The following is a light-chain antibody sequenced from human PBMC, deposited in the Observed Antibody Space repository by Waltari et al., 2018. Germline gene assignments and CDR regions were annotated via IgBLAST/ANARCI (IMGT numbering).Light chain of an antibody. J-gene: IGKJ1*01. CDR2: DAS. V-gene: IGKV1-5*01. Sequence: DIQMTQSPSTLSTSVGDRVTITCRASQSISVWLAWYQQKPGKAPNLRIYDASRLESGVPSRVSGSGSGTEFTLTISSLQPDDFATYYCQQYNTYATFGQGTKVEIK. CDR3: QQYNTYAT. CDR1: QSISVW.